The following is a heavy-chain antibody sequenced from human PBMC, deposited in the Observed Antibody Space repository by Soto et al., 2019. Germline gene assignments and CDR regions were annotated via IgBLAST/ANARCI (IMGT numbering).Heavy chain of an antibody. CDR2: IYYSGST. CDR3: ARVGAPVLRYFDWLSGPYYYYMDV. CDR1: GGSISSYY. Sequence: SETLSLTCTVSGGSISSYYLSWIRQPPGKGLEWIGYIYYSGSTNYNPSLKSRVTISVDTSKNQFSLKLSSVTAADTAVYYCARVGAPVLRYFDWLSGPYYYYMDVWGKGTTVTVSS. D-gene: IGHD3-9*01. V-gene: IGHV4-59*01. J-gene: IGHJ6*03.